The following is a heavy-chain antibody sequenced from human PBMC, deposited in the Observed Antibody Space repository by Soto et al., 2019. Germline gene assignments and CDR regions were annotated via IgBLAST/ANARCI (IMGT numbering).Heavy chain of an antibody. J-gene: IGHJ4*02. CDR1: GGSISSSSYY. CDR2: IYYLGST. V-gene: IGHV4-39*01. D-gene: IGHD2-21*02. CDR3: ARQVYLRGPVTYDY. Sequence: QLQLQESGPGLVQPSETLSLTCTVSGGSISSSSYYWGGIRQPPGKGLELIGSIYYLGSTYYNPSLKSRGTISVDTSKHQFSLKLSSVTAEDTAVYYCARQVYLRGPVTYDYWGQGTLVTVSS.